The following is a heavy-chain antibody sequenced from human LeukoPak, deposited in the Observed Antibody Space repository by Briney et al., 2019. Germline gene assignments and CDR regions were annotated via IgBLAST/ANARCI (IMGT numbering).Heavy chain of an antibody. CDR1: GGSISSYY. Sequence: SETLSLTCTVSGGSISSYYWSWIRQPPGKGLEWIGYIYYSGSTNYNPFLKSRVTISVDTSKNQFSLKLSSVTAADTAVYYCASLSPSTRGAFDIWGQGTMVTVSS. CDR2: IYYSGST. D-gene: IGHD2/OR15-2a*01. J-gene: IGHJ3*02. V-gene: IGHV4-59*01. CDR3: ASLSPSTRGAFDI.